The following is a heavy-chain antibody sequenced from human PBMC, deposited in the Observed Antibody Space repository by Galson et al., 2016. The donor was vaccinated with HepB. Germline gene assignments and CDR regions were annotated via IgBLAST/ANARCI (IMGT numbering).Heavy chain of an antibody. CDR1: GDTFSTHS. CDR2: IIPIFGSP. J-gene: IGHJ3*01. V-gene: IGHV1-69*13. CDR3: ALVAECTKPRDAFDV. D-gene: IGHD2-15*01. Sequence: SVKVSCKASGDTFSTHSINWLRQAPGQGLEWVGGIIPIFGSPNYAQRFQGRVTISADEATATAYMELRSLRSDDTAVFYCALVAECTKPRDAFDVWGQGTMLIVSS.